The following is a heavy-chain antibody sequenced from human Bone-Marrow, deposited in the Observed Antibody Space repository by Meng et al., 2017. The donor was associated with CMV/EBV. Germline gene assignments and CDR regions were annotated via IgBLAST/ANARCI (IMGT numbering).Heavy chain of an antibody. CDR2: IKQNGSEK. J-gene: IGHJ6*02. V-gene: IGHV3-7*01. CDR3: ARDRYCSSTSCIYYYYGMDV. CDR1: GFTSSSYW. Sequence: GGSLRRSCAAPGFTSSSYWMSWARQAPGKGLEWVANIKQNGSEKYYEDYVKGRFTISRDNAKNSLYLQMNSLRAEDTAVYYCARDRYCSSTSCIYYYYGMDVWGQGTTVTFSS. D-gene: IGHD2-2*01.